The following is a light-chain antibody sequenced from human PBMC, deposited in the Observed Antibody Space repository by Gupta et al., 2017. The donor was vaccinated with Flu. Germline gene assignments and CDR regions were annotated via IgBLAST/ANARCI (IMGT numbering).Light chain of an antibody. CDR3: QSADRSVTYVI. V-gene: IGLV3-25*01. CDR2: KGS. Sequence: AYVCPGQTATITCSGDALPKQFAYWYQQRPGQAPVLVIFKGSQRPAGIPERFSGSGSGTTVTLTITRVQAEDEADYYCQSADRSVTYVIFGGGTKLTVL. CDR1: ALPKQF. J-gene: IGLJ2*01.